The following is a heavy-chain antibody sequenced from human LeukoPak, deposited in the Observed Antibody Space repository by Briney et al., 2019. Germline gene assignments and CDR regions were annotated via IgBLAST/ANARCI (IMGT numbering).Heavy chain of an antibody. J-gene: IGHJ3*02. CDR2: VSQSGGA. V-gene: IGHV4-34*01. CDR1: GGSFSGYH. D-gene: IGHD4-23*01. CDR3: AGSYGGNAVGPFDI. Sequence: SETLSLTCAVSGGSFSGYHCSWIRQTPGKGLEWIGEVSQSGGASYNPSLKSRVTISAETSKNHFSLKLTSATAADTAMYYCAGSYGGNAVGPFDIWGQGTMVTVSS.